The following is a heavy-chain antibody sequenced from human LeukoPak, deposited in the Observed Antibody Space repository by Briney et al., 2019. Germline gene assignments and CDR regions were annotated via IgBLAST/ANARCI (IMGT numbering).Heavy chain of an antibody. Sequence: GGSLRLSCAASGFTFSSYSMNWVRQAPGKGLEWVSYSSSSSSTIYYADSVKGRFTISRDNAKNSLYLQMNSLRVDDTAVYYCARGTYYDFYTVVGFYMGVWGKRTTVTVSS. D-gene: IGHD3-3*01. CDR2: SSSSSSTI. J-gene: IGHJ6*03. CDR1: GFTFSSYS. CDR3: ARGTYYDFYTVVGFYMGV. V-gene: IGHV3-48*04.